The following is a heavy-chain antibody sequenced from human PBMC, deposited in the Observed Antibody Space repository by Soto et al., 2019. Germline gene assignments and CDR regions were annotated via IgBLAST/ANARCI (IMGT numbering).Heavy chain of an antibody. Sequence: QVQLQESGPGLVKPSGTLSLTCAVSGGSISSSNWWSWVRHPPGKGLEWIGEIYHSGSTNYNPSLKSRVTISVDKSKNQFSLKLSSVTAADTAVYYCGGTRKEVGYGMDVWGQGTTVTVSS. CDR3: GGTRKEVGYGMDV. CDR1: GGSISSSNW. CDR2: IYHSGST. J-gene: IGHJ6*02. V-gene: IGHV4-4*02. D-gene: IGHD1-1*01.